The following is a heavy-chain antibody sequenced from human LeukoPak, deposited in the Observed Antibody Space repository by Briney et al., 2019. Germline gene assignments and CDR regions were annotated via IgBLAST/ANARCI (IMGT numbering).Heavy chain of an antibody. CDR3: ASNTGYSYGYPSRFDY. J-gene: IGHJ4*02. V-gene: IGHV4-59*01. D-gene: IGHD5-18*01. CDR1: GGSISSYY. CDR2: IYYSGST. Sequence: SENLSRTGTVSGGSISSYYWSWIRPPPGQGLKWFGYIYYSGSTNYSPSLKSRVTISVDTSKNQFSLKLSSVTAADTAVYYCASNTGYSYGYPSRFDYWGQGTLVTVSS.